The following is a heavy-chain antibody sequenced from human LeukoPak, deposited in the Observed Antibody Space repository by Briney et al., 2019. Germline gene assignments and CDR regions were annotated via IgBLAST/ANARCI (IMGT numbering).Heavy chain of an antibody. D-gene: IGHD4-23*01. Sequence: GGSLRLSCAASGFTVSSNYMSWVRQAPGKGLEWVSTVTGSGTSTFYADSVKGRFTISRDNSKNTLYLQMNSLRVEDTAVYYCANRWYYFDYWGQGTLVTVSS. V-gene: IGHV3-23*01. CDR1: GFTVSSNY. CDR2: VTGSGTST. J-gene: IGHJ4*02. CDR3: ANRWYYFDY.